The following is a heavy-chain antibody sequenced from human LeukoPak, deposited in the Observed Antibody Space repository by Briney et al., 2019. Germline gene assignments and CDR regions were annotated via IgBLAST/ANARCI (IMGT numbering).Heavy chain of an antibody. Sequence: GGSLRLSCAASGFTFCSYAMHWVRQAPGKGLEWVAVISYDGSNKYYADSVKGRFTISRDNSKNTLYLQMNSLRAEDTAVYYCARGALGVFDYWGQGTLVTVSS. CDR1: GFTFCSYA. CDR3: ARGALGVFDY. D-gene: IGHD3-16*01. CDR2: ISYDGSNK. J-gene: IGHJ4*02. V-gene: IGHV3-30-3*01.